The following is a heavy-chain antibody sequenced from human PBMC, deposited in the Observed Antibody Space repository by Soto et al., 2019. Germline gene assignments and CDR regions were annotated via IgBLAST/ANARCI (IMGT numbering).Heavy chain of an antibody. J-gene: IGHJ5*02. CDR3: AKGVIAAAGTWFDP. Sequence: GGSLRLSCAASGFTVSSKYMSWVRQAPGKGLEWVSLIQSGGPTYYADSVKGRFTISRDNSKNTLYLQMNGLRAEGTAVYYCAKGVIAAAGTWFDPWGQGTLVTVSS. D-gene: IGHD6-13*01. V-gene: IGHV3-53*01. CDR2: IQSGGPT. CDR1: GFTVSSKY.